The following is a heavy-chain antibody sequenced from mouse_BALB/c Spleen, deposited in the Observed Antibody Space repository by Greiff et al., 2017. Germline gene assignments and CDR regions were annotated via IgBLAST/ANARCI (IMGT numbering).Heavy chain of an antibody. D-gene: IGHD1-1*01. CDR2: ISSGSSTI. V-gene: IGHV5-17*02. CDR1: GFTFSSFG. CDR3: ARDYYGSSYPWFAY. J-gene: IGHJ3*01. Sequence: EVQLVESGGGLVQPGGSRKLSCAASGFTFSSFGMHWVRQAPEKGLEWVAYISSGSSTIYYADTVKGRFTISRDNPKNTLFLQMTSIRSEDTAMYYCARDYYGSSYPWFAYWGQGTLVTVSA.